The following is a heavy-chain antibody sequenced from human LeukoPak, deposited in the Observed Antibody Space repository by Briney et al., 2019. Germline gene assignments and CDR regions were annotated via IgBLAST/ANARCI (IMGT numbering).Heavy chain of an antibody. CDR2: IYYTGST. V-gene: IGHV4-39*07. CDR1: GGSISSSSYY. CDR3: ARATYGDFDY. Sequence: SETLSLTCTVSGGSISSSSYYWGWIRQPPGKGLEWIGSIYYTGSTYYTPSLKSRVTISVDTSKNQFSLKLSSVTAADTAVYYCARATYGDFDYWGQGTLVTVSS. J-gene: IGHJ4*02. D-gene: IGHD4-17*01.